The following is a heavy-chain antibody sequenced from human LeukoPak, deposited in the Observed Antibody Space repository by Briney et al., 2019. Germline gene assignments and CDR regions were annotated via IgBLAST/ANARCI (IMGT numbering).Heavy chain of an antibody. Sequence: WASVKVSCKASEYTFTSYDFNWVRQATGQRPEWMGWMSPNSGDTGYAQKFQDRVTMTRNTSISTAYMELSSLRSDDTAVYYCARGPPNWGYDYWGPGTLVTVSS. D-gene: IGHD7-27*01. CDR3: ARGPPNWGYDY. CDR1: EYTFTSYD. CDR2: MSPNSGDT. V-gene: IGHV1-8*01. J-gene: IGHJ4*02.